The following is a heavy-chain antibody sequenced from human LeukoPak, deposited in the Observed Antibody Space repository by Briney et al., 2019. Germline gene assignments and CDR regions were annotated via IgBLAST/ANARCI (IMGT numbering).Heavy chain of an antibody. J-gene: IGHJ4*02. Sequence: SETLSLTCTVSGGSISSGGYYWSWIRQHPGKGLEWIGYIYYSGSTYYNPSLKSRVTISEDTSKNQFSLKLSSVTAADTAVYHCARGDSSGSEDYWGQGTLVTVSS. CDR2: IYYSGST. D-gene: IGHD3-22*01. V-gene: IGHV4-31*03. CDR1: GGSISSGGYY. CDR3: ARGDSSGSEDY.